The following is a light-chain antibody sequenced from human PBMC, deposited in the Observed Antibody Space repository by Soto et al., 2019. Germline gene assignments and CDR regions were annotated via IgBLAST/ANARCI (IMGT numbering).Light chain of an antibody. CDR1: QSVSSNY. Sequence: EIVLTQSPGTLSLSPGERATLSCRASQSVSSNYLAWYQRKFGQAPRLLIYGASSRATGIPDRFSGSGSGTDFTLTISRLEPEDFAVYYCQQYGSSPWTFGQGTNVEIK. J-gene: IGKJ1*01. CDR3: QQYGSSPWT. V-gene: IGKV3-20*01. CDR2: GAS.